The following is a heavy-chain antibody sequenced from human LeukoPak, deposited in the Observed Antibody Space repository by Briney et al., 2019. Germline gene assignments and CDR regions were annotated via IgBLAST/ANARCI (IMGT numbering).Heavy chain of an antibody. D-gene: IGHD3-22*01. CDR2: IRSKNDGGTI. CDR3: TTDRTMKGY. Sequence: GGSLILSSAASGFTISNAWRVWVRRGPGKGLEWGGRIRSKNDGGTIGYAAPVKDRFTISRDDSNNTLYLQMHSLEIEYTAVYFCTTDRTMKGYWGQGTLVTVSS. J-gene: IGHJ4*02. CDR1: GFTISNAW. V-gene: IGHV3-15*01.